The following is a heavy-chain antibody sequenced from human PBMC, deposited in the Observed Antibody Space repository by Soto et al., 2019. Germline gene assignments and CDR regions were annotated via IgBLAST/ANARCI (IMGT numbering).Heavy chain of an antibody. CDR3: ATPTPLRGAMITNINFDF. CDR1: GVTFSSYA. CDR2: IIPIFGTA. Sequence: ASVKVSCKASGVTFSSYAISWVRQAPGQGLEWMGGIIPIFGTANYAQKFQGRVTITADESTSTAYMELSSLRSEDTAVYYCATPTPLRGAMITNINFDFWGQGTPVT. V-gene: IGHV1-69*13. D-gene: IGHD3-10*01. J-gene: IGHJ4*02.